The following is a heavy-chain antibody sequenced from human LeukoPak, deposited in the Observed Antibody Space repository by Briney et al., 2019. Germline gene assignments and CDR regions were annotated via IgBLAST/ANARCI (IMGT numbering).Heavy chain of an antibody. CDR2: ISSSSTI. CDR3: ARAVGGLDY. J-gene: IGHJ4*02. Sequence: GGSLGLSCAASGFTFSGYEMNWVRQAPGKGLEWVSYISSSSTIYYADSVKGRFTISRDNAKNSLSLQMNSLRAEDTAIYYCARAVGGLDYWGQGTLVTVSS. V-gene: IGHV3-48*03. D-gene: IGHD3-16*01. CDR1: GFTFSGYE.